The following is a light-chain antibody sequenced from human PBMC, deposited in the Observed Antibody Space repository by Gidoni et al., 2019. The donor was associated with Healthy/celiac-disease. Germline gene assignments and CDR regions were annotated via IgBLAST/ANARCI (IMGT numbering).Light chain of an antibody. Sequence: DIVMTQSPLSLPVTPGEPASISCRSSHSLLHSNGYNYLDWYLQKPGQSPQLLIYLGSNRASGVPDRFSGSGSGTDFTLKISRVEAEDVGVYYCMQALQTPWTFGQXTKVEIK. V-gene: IGKV2-28*01. CDR3: MQALQTPWT. J-gene: IGKJ1*01. CDR1: HSLLHSNGYNY. CDR2: LGS.